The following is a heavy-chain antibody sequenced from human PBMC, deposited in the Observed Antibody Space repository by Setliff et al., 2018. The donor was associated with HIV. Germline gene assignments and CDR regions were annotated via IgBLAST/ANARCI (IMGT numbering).Heavy chain of an antibody. CDR3: ARWESAQKAVNP. CDR1: GVSITSHY. CDR2: GHHSGHT. Sequence: SETLSLTCTVSGVSITSHYWNWIRQSPGKGLEWIGFGHHSGHTRQNPSLASRVTISVDMSKNQFSLKLNSLSAADTAVYYCARWESAQKAVNPWGHGTMVTV. D-gene: IGHD1-26*01. J-gene: IGHJ3*01. V-gene: IGHV4-4*09.